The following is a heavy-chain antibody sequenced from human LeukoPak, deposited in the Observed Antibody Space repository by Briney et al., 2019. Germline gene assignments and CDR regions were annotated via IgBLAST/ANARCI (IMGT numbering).Heavy chain of an antibody. J-gene: IGHJ4*02. Sequence: GGSXRLSCAASGFTFSSYXXXXXXQAPGKXLEWVXXISSSSSYIYXXXXXKGRXXXXXDNAKNSLYLQMNSLRAEDTAVYYCASGYSYGKHWGQGTLVTVSS. CDR2: ISSSSSYI. V-gene: IGHV3-21*01. CDR3: ASGYSYGKH. CDR1: GFTFSSYX. D-gene: IGHD5-18*01.